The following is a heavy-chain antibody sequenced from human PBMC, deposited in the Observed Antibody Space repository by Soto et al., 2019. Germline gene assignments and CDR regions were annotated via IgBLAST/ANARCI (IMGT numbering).Heavy chain of an antibody. Sequence: LETLSLTCAVYGGSFSGYYWSWIRQPPGKGLEWIGEINHSGSTNYNPSLKSRVTISVDTSKNQFSLKLSSVTAADTAVYYCARVGAFTSNKRGIGAWGPRHYMDVWGKGTTVTVSS. CDR3: ARVGAFTSNKRGIGAWGPRHYMDV. CDR1: GGSFSGYY. V-gene: IGHV4-34*01. D-gene: IGHD2-2*01. J-gene: IGHJ6*03. CDR2: INHSGST.